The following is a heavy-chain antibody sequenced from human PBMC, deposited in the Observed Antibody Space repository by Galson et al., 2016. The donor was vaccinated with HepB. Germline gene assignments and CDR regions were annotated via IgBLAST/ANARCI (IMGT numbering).Heavy chain of an antibody. CDR2: SYSGGRT. Sequence: SLRLSCAASGFSVSSNDASWVRQAPGKGLEWVSVSYSGGRTCYADSVKGRFTVSRDNSNNMLFLQMSSLRVDETAVYYCAKIHEYCPPVGCSVDSWGQGTLVSVSS. J-gene: IGHJ4*02. CDR1: GFSVSSND. D-gene: IGHD2/OR15-2a*01. V-gene: IGHV3-53*05. CDR3: AKIHEYCPPVGCSVDS.